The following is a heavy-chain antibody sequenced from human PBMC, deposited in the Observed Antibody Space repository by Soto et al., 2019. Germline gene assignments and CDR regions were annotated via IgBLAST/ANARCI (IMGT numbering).Heavy chain of an antibody. Sequence: EVQLVESGGGVLQPGGSLTLSCTASGFTFSNYWMHWVRQAPGKGLVWVSRTKSDGSGTSYTDSVKGRFTISRDNAYNTLYLQRSNLRAEDTAVYYCARGGFDYGPGRMDVWGKGPTVIVSS. D-gene: IGHD3-10*01. CDR1: GFTFSNYW. V-gene: IGHV3-74*01. CDR3: ARGGFDYGPGRMDV. J-gene: IGHJ6*04. CDR2: TKSDGSGT.